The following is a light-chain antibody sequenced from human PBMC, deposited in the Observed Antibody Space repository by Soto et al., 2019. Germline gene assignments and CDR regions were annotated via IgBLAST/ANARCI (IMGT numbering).Light chain of an antibody. J-gene: IGKJ2*01. CDR1: QSVSSSY. CDR3: QQSYRTPHT. V-gene: IGKV3-20*01. Sequence: EIVLTQSPGTLSLSPGERATLSCRASQSVSSSYLAWYQQKPGQASRLLIYGASSRATGIPDRFSGSGSGTDFTLTISSLQPEDFATYYCQQSYRTPHTFGQGTKLETK. CDR2: GAS.